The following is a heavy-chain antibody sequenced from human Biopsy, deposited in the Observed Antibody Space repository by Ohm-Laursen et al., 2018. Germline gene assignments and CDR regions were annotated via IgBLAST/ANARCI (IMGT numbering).Heavy chain of an antibody. V-gene: IGHV3-33*01. CDR1: GFTFSVYA. Sequence: SLRLSCSASGFTFSVYAMHWVRQAPGKGLEWVAIIWYDGSSGYYADSVKGRFTISRDNSRNTVYLQMNSLRAEDTAIYYCARDPIVGSKADGMDVWGQGTTVTVSS. CDR2: IWYDGSSG. CDR3: ARDPIVGSKADGMDV. J-gene: IGHJ6*02. D-gene: IGHD1-26*01.